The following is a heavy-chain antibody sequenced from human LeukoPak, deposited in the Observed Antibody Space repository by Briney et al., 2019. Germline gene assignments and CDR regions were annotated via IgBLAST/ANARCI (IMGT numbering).Heavy chain of an antibody. CDR1: GFSFSRHW. Sequence: PGGSLRLSCAASGFSFSRHWMSWVRQAPGKGLEWVANIKGDGSEKYYADSVKGRFTISRDNAKNSLYQQMNSLRAEDTAVYYCARDSRGTFDYWGQGALVTVSS. CDR2: IKGDGSEK. D-gene: IGHD2-15*01. J-gene: IGHJ4*02. V-gene: IGHV3-7*04. CDR3: ARDSRGTFDY.